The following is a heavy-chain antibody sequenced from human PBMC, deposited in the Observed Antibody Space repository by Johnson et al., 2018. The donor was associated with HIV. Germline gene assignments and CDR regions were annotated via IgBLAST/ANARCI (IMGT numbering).Heavy chain of an antibody. D-gene: IGHD6-6*01. J-gene: IGHJ3*02. CDR3: ATLEYSSSPGGYGAFDI. Sequence: VQLVESGGGLVQPGGSLRLSCAASGFTFSSYAMHWVRQAPGKGLEWVSVIYSGGSTYYADSVKGRFTISRDNSKNTLYLQMNSLRAEDTAVYYCATLEYSSSPGGYGAFDIWGQGTMVTVSS. V-gene: IGHV3-66*01. CDR2: IYSGGST. CDR1: GFTFSSYA.